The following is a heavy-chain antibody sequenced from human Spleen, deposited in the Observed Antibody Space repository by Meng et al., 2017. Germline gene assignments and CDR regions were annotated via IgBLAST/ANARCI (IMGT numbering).Heavy chain of an antibody. D-gene: IGHD2-15*01. J-gene: IGHJ4*01. V-gene: IGHV3-48*03. CDR1: GFTFSSYE. CDR2: ISSSGSTI. CDR3: AGGAKGHCSGGSCYGLFDY. Sequence: GESLKISCAASGFTFSSYEMNWVRQAPGKGLEWVSYISSSGSTIYYADSVKGRFTISRDNAKNSLYLQMNSLRAEDTAVYYCAGGAKGHCSGGSCYGLFDYWGHGTRVTVSS.